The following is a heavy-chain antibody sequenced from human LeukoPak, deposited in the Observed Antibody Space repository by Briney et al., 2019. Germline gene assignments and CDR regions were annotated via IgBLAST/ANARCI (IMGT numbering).Heavy chain of an antibody. CDR2: ISGSGGST. J-gene: IGHJ4*02. D-gene: IGHD6-19*01. CDR1: GFTFSNHA. Sequence: PGGSLRLSCAASGFTFSNHAMSWVRQAPGKGLEWVSAISGSGGSTYYADSVKGRFTISRDNSKNTLYLQMNSLRAEDTAVYYCAKDLRDSSGWSGDYWGQGTLVTVSS. V-gene: IGHV3-23*01. CDR3: AKDLRDSSGWSGDY.